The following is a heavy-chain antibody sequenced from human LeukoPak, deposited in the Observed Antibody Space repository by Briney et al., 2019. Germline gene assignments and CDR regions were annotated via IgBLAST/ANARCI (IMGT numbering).Heavy chain of an antibody. CDR1: GFTFSSYA. V-gene: IGHV3-64*01. Sequence: PGGSLRLSCAASGFTFSSYAMHWVRQGPGKGLEYVSGISGNGGSTYYANSVKGRFTISRDNSKNTLYLQMGSLRAEDTAVYYCAKAEGRSSSYGMDVWGQGTTVTVSS. CDR2: ISGNGGST. J-gene: IGHJ6*02. D-gene: IGHD6-6*01. CDR3: AKAEGRSSSYGMDV.